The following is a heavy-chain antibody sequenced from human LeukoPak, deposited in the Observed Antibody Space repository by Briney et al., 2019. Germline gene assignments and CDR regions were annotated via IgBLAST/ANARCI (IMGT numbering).Heavy chain of an antibody. CDR1: GFTFSSYW. J-gene: IGHJ2*01. Sequence: GGSLRLSCAASGFTFSSYWMSWVRQAPGKGLEWVANIKQDGSEKYYVDSVKGRFTISRDNAKNSLYLQMNSLRAEDTAVYYCARVLGRLWAYYGSGSSPAWYFELWGRGTLVTVSS. D-gene: IGHD3-10*01. CDR2: IKQDGSEK. CDR3: ARVLGRLWAYYGSGSSPAWYFEL. V-gene: IGHV3-7*01.